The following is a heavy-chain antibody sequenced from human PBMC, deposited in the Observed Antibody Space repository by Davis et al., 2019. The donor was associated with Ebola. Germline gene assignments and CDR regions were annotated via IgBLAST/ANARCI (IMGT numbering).Heavy chain of an antibody. CDR3: ARTRGWFGATMDV. D-gene: IGHD3-10*01. CDR1: GFTFSSYA. V-gene: IGHV3-23*01. CDR2: ISGSGGST. J-gene: IGHJ6*03. Sequence: PGGSLRLSCAASGFTFSSYAMSWVRQAPGKGLKWVSAISGSGGSTYYADSVKGRFTISRDNSKNTLYLQMNSLRAEDTAVYYCARTRGWFGATMDVWGKGTTVTVSS.